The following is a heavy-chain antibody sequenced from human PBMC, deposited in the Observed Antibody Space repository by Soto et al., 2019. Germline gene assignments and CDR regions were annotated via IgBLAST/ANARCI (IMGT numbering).Heavy chain of an antibody. Sequence: GGSLRLSCAASGFTFSSFAMSWVRQAPGKGLEWVSTVSGGNASPWYADSVKGRFTISRDNSKNRLYLQMDSLRVEDTAIYYCARVGFSCLSTSCSIDFWGLGALVTVCS. CDR3: ARVGFSCLSTSCSIDF. V-gene: IGHV3-23*01. CDR1: GFTFSSFA. CDR2: VSGGNASP. D-gene: IGHD2-2*01. J-gene: IGHJ4*02.